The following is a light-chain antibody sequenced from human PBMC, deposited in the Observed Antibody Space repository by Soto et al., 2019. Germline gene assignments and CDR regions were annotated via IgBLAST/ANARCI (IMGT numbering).Light chain of an antibody. V-gene: IGKV3-20*01. Sequence: EIVLTQSPGTLSLSPGERATLSCRASQSVSSSYLAWYQQKPGQAPRLLIYGASSRATGIPDRFSGSGSGIDFTLIISRLEPEDFAVYYCQQYGSSFTFGPGTKVDIK. CDR2: GAS. J-gene: IGKJ3*01. CDR3: QQYGSSFT. CDR1: QSVSSSY.